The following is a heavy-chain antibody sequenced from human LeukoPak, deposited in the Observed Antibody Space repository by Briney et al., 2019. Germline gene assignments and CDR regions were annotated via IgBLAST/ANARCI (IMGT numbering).Heavy chain of an antibody. D-gene: IGHD3-22*01. CDR3: AKRGVVIRVILVGFHKEAYYFDS. V-gene: IGHV3-23*01. CDR2: ISGSGGST. CDR1: GITLSNYG. J-gene: IGHJ4*02. Sequence: GGSLRLSCAVSGITLSNYGMSWVRQAPGKGLEWVAGISGSGGSTNYADSVKGQFTISRDNPKNTLYLQMTSLRAEDTAVYFCAKRGVVIRVILVGFHKEAYYFDSWGQGALVTVSS.